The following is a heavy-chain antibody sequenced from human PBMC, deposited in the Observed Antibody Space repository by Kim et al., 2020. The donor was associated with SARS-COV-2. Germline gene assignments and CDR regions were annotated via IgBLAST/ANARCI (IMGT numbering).Heavy chain of an antibody. CDR2: ISGSGGRT. V-gene: IGHV3-23*01. D-gene: IGHD3-22*01. Sequence: GGSLRLSCAASGFTFSSYAMSWVRQAPGKGLEWVSAISGSGGRTYYADSVKGRFTISRDNSKNTLYLQMNSLRAEDTAVYYCEAYYYDSSGSDDAFDIWGQGTMVTVSS. CDR3: EAYYYDSSGSDDAFDI. J-gene: IGHJ3*02. CDR1: GFTFSSYA.